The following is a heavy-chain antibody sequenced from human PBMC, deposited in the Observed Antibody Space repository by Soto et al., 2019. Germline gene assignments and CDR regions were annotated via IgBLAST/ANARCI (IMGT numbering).Heavy chain of an antibody. J-gene: IGHJ6*02. D-gene: IGHD4-17*01. CDR2: IIPIFGTA. CDR3: ANRFYDYGGNSQGMDV. Sequence: SVKVSCKASGGTFSSYAISWVRQAPGQGLEWMGGIIPIFGTANYAQKFQGRVTITADKSTSTAYMELSSLRSEDTAVYYCANRFYDYGGNSQGMDVWGQGTTVTVSS. CDR1: GGTFSSYA. V-gene: IGHV1-69*06.